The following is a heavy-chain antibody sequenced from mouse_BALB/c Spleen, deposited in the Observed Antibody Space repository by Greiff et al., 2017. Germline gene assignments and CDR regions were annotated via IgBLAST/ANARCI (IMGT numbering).Heavy chain of an antibody. D-gene: IGHD1-1*01. CDR3: TREGLLAWFAY. CDR1: GFTFSSYT. V-gene: IGHV5-6-4*01. J-gene: IGHJ3*01. CDR2: ISSGGSYT. Sequence: EVKVVESGGGLVKPGGSLKLSCAASGFTFSSYTMSWVRQTPEKRLEWVATISSGGSYTYYPDSVKGRFTISRDNAKNTLYLQMSSLKSEDTAMYYCTREGLLAWFAYWGQGTLVTVSA.